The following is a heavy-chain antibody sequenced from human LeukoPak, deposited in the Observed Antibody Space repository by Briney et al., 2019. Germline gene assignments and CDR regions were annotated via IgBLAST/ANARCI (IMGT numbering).Heavy chain of an antibody. CDR1: GFTFSSYS. J-gene: IGHJ4*02. Sequence: GGSLRLSCAASGFTFSSYSMNWVRQAPGKGLEWVSSISSSSSYIYYADSVKGRFTISRHNAKNSLYLQMNSLRAEDTAVYYCARRYCSNTNCYAFDDWGQGTLVTVTS. CDR3: ARRYCSNTNCYAFDD. D-gene: IGHD2-2*01. CDR2: ISSSSSYI. V-gene: IGHV3-21*01.